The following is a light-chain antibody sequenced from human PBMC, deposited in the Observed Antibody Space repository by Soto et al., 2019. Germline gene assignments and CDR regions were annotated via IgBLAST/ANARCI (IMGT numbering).Light chain of an antibody. CDR2: EVN. CDR3: SSYTVTNTYV. J-gene: IGLJ1*01. CDR1: SNDVGGYNY. V-gene: IGLV2-14*01. Sequence: QSVLTQPASVSGSPGQSITISCTGTSNDVGGYNYVSWYQQHPGMAPKLMIYEVNNRPSGVSSRFSGAKSGNTASLTISGLQAEDEADYYCSSYTVTNTYVFGTGTKVTVL.